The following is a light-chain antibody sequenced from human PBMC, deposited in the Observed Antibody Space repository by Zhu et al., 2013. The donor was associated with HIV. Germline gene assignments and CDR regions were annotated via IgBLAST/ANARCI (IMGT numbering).Light chain of an antibody. CDR3: AAWDGSLNVGV. CDR1: SSNIGSNT. CDR2: SND. Sequence: QSVLTQPPSASGTPGQRVTISCSGSSSNIGSNTVNWYQQLPGTAPKLLIYSNDQRPSRVPDRFSGSKSGTSASLAISGLQSEDEADYYCAAWDGSLNVGVFGGGIKLTVL. V-gene: IGLV1-44*01. J-gene: IGLJ3*02.